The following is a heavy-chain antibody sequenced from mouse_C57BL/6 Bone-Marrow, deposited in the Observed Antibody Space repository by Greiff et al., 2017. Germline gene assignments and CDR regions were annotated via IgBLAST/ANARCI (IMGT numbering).Heavy chain of an antibody. CDR1: GFTFSDYY. V-gene: IGHV5-12*01. J-gene: IGHJ2*01. CDR2: ISNGGGST. CDR3: ERHVDSSGYVNYFDY. D-gene: IGHD3-2*02. Sequence: EVQLVESGGGLVQPGGSLKLSCAASGFTFSDYYMYWVRPTPEKRLEWVAYISNGGGSTYSPDTVKGRFAISRDNAKNTLYLQMSRLKSEETAMYYCERHVDSSGYVNYFDYWGQGTTLTVSS.